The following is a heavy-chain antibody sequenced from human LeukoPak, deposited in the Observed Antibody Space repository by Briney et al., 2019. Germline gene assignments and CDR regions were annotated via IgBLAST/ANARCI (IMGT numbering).Heavy chain of an antibody. CDR3: ARGCPVNTAMIHVDY. CDR2: INHSEST. V-gene: IGHV4-34*01. J-gene: IGHJ4*02. CDR1: GFTFSTYW. D-gene: IGHD5-18*01. Sequence: GSLRLSCAASGFTFSTYWMSWVRQPPGKGLEWIGEINHSESTNYNPSLKSRVTISVDTSKNQFSLNLTSVTAADTAVYYCARGCPVNTAMIHVDYWGQGTLVTVSS.